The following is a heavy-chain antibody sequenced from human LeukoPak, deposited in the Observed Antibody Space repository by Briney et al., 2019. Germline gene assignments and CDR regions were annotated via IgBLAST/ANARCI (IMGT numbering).Heavy chain of an antibody. D-gene: IGHD3-22*01. CDR2: IVVGSGNT. CDR1: GFTFTSSA. J-gene: IGHJ3*01. V-gene: IGHV1-58*01. Sequence: ASVKVSCKASGFTFTSSAVQWVRQARGQRLEWIGWIVVGSGNTNYAQKFQERVTITRDMSTSLVYMELSSLRSEDTAVYYCAAEAAYYYDSRDAFDVWGQGTMVTVSS. CDR3: AAEAAYYYDSRDAFDV.